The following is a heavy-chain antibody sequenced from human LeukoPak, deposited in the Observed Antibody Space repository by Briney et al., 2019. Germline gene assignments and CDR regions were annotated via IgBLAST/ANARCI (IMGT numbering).Heavy chain of an antibody. D-gene: IGHD6-19*01. J-gene: IGHJ4*02. CDR2: INPNSGGT. Sequence: GASMKVSCKASGYTFTGYYMHWVRQAPGQGLEWMGWINPNSGGTNYAQKFQGRVTMTRDTSISTAYMELSRLRSDDTAVYYCARDHSSGSFQPFDYWGQGTLVTVSS. CDR3: ARDHSSGSFQPFDY. V-gene: IGHV1-2*02. CDR1: GYTFTGYY.